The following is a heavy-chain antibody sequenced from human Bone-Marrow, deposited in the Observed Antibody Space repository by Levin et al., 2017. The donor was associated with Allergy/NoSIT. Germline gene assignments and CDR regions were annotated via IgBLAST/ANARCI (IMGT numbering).Heavy chain of an antibody. CDR1: GDSIRISNW. V-gene: IGHV4-4*02. CDR2: IYHSGST. CDR3: ARKRIQLWFDY. D-gene: IGHD5-18*01. J-gene: IGHJ4*02. Sequence: PSQTLSLTCAVSGDSIRISNWWSWVRQPPGKGLEWIGEIYHSGSTNYNPSLKSRVTISVDKSKNQFFLKLSSVTAADTAVYYCARKRIQLWFDYWGQGTLVTVSS.